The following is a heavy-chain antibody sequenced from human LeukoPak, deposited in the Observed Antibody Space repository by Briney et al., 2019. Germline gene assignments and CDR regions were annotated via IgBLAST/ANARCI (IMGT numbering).Heavy chain of an antibody. D-gene: IGHD4-23*01. CDR2: INPDSGGT. J-gene: IGHJ5*02. V-gene: IGHV1-2*02. CDR3: ARGPVERVPSTKNWFDP. CDR1: GYTFTGYY. Sequence: ASVKVSCKASGYTFTGYYIQWMRQAPGQGLEWMGWINPDSGGTKYAQSLQGRVTMTRDTSISTAYMELSRLRSDDTAVYYCARGPVERVPSTKNWFDPWGQGTLVTVSS.